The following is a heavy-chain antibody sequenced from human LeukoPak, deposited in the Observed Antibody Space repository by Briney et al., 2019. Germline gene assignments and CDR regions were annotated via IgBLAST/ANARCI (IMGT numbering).Heavy chain of an antibody. CDR1: GFTFSSYG. CDR2: ISYDGSNK. Sequence: PGRSLRLSCAASGFTFSSYGMHWVRQAPGKGLEWVAVISYDGSNKYYADSVKGRFTISRDNSKNTLYLQMNSLRAEDTAVYYCAKGGGGFPYYFDYWGQGTLVTVSS. CDR3: AKGGGGFPYYFDY. J-gene: IGHJ4*02. V-gene: IGHV3-30*18. D-gene: IGHD3-16*01.